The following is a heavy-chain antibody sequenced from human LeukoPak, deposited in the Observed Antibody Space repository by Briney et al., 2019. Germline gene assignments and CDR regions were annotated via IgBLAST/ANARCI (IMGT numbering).Heavy chain of an antibody. D-gene: IGHD3-22*01. J-gene: IGHJ4*02. Sequence: SVKVSCKASGGTFSSYAISWVRQAPGQGLEWMGGIIPIFGTANYAQKFQGRVTITADESASTAYMELSSLRSEDTAVYYCAASPDYYDSSGYSYYFDYWGQGTLVTVSS. CDR3: AASPDYYDSSGYSYYFDY. CDR2: IIPIFGTA. CDR1: GGTFSSYA. V-gene: IGHV1-69*13.